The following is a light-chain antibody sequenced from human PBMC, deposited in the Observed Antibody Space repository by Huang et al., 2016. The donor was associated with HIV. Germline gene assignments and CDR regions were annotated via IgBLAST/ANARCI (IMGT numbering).Light chain of an antibody. CDR2: GAS. CDR3: QQYGSSPTT. Sequence: EIVLTQSPGTLSLSPGERATLSCRASQSVSSSYLAWYQQKPGQTPRLLIYGASSRATGIPVRFSGSGSGTDFTLTISRLEPEDFAVYYCQQYGSSPTTFGQGTKVEIK. J-gene: IGKJ1*01. CDR1: QSVSSSY. V-gene: IGKV3-20*01.